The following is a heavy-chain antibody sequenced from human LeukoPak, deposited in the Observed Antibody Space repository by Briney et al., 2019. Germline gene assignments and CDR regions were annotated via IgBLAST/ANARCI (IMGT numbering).Heavy chain of an antibody. Sequence: PSETLSLTCTVSGGSISSYYWSWIRQPPGKGLEWIGYISYSGSTYYNPSLKGRVTISVDTSKNQFSLKVSSVTAADTAVYYCARYVWGSYPTFEDYWGQGTLVTVSS. CDR2: ISYSGST. J-gene: IGHJ4*02. CDR3: ARYVWGSYPTFEDY. D-gene: IGHD3-16*02. CDR1: GGSISSYY. V-gene: IGHV4-59*01.